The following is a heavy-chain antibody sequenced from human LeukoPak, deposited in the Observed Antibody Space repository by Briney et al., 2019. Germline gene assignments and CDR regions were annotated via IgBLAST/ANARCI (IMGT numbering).Heavy chain of an antibody. CDR1: GFTFSNYW. V-gene: IGHV3-7*01. D-gene: IGHD1-26*01. CDR2: VKQDGSEK. Sequence: GGSLRLSCAASGFTFSNYWMSWVRQAPGKGLEWVANVKQDGSEKYYVDSVKGRFTISRDNAKNSLYLQINSLRAEDTAVYYCARWARDYFDYWGQGTLVTVSS. J-gene: IGHJ4*02. CDR3: ARWARDYFDY.